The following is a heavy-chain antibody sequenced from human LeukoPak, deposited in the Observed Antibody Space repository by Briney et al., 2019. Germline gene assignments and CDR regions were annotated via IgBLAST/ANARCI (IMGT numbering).Heavy chain of an antibody. CDR1: GFTFSNAW. V-gene: IGHV3-15*01. Sequence: PGGSLRLSCAASGFTFSNAWMSWVRQAPGKGLEWVGRIKSKTDGGTIDYAAPVKGRFTISRDDSKNTLYLQMNSLKIEDTAVYYCTTDGPMATGGFDYWGQGTLVTVSS. D-gene: IGHD3-10*01. J-gene: IGHJ4*02. CDR2: IKSKTDGGTI. CDR3: TTDGPMATGGFDY.